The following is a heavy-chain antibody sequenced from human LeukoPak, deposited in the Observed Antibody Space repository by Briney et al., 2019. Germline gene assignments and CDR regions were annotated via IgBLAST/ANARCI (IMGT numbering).Heavy chain of an antibody. Sequence: GGSLRLSCAASGFTLSNYGMHGVRQAPGKGLDWVAFISYDGSNTYYVDSVKGRFTISRDNSKNTLYLQMNSLRTEDTAVYYCAKGYGSGSYSTDYWGQGTLVTVSS. CDR3: AKGYGSGSYSTDY. V-gene: IGHV3-30*18. J-gene: IGHJ4*02. D-gene: IGHD3-10*01. CDR2: ISYDGSNT. CDR1: GFTLSNYG.